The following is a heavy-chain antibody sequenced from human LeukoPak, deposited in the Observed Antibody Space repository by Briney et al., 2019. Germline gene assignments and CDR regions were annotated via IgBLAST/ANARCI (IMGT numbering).Heavy chain of an antibody. CDR2: ISAYNGNT. V-gene: IGHV1-18*04. Sequence: ASVKVSCKASGYTFTSYGISWVRQAPGQGLEWMGWISAYNGNTNYAQKLQGRVTMTTDTSTSTAYMELRSLRSDDTAVYYCARATGLAGRRLVKWSTPFDYWGQGTLVTVPS. J-gene: IGHJ4*02. D-gene: IGHD3-9*01. CDR3: ARATGLAGRRLVKWSTPFDY. CDR1: GYTFTSYG.